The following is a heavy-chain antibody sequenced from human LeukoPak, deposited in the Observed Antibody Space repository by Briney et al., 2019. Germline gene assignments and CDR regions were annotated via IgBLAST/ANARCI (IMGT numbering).Heavy chain of an antibody. CDR2: ISSSSSYI. Sequence: GGSLRLSCAASGFTFSSYSMNWVRQAPGKGLEWVSPISSSSSYIYYADSVKGRFAISRDNAKNSLYLQMNSLRAEDTAAYYCARDSYDSSGYYPDYWGQGTLVTVSS. V-gene: IGHV3-21*01. CDR3: ARDSYDSSGYYPDY. J-gene: IGHJ4*02. D-gene: IGHD3-22*01. CDR1: GFTFSSYS.